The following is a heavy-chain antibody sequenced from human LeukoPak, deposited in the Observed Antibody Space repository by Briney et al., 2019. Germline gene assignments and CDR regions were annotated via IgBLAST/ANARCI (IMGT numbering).Heavy chain of an antibody. CDR1: GGSISSYY. D-gene: IGHD3-3*01. V-gene: IGHV4-4*07. Sequence: SETLSLTCTVSGGSISSYYWSWVRQPAGKGLEWIGRIYTSGSTNYNPSLKSGVTMSVETSKNQFSRKLSSVTAADTAVYYCAREGITIFGVVIIGFDPWGQGTLVTVSS. CDR3: AREGITIFGVVIIGFDP. J-gene: IGHJ5*02. CDR2: IYTSGST.